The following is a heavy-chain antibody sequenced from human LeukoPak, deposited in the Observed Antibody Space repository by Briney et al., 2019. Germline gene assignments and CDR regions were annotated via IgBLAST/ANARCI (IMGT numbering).Heavy chain of an antibody. J-gene: IGHJ4*02. CDR1: GASISGYF. CDR2: IYSSGNT. D-gene: IGHD5-12*01. V-gene: IGHV4-4*07. CDR3: ARDGSGYSGYENFDY. Sequence: PSETLSLXCTVSGASISGYFWSWIRQPAGKELEWIGRIYSSGNTNYNRSLKSRVTMSVDTSKNQFSLKLSSVTAADTAVYYCARDGSGYSGYENFDYWGQGTLVTVSS.